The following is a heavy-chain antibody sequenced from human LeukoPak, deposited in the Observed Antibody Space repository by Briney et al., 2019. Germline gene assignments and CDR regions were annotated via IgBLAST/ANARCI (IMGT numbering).Heavy chain of an antibody. Sequence: GGSLRLSCAASGFTFSSFGMHWVRQAPGKGLEWVAFIRYDGTNKYYADSVKGRFTISRDNSKNTLYLQMNSLRAEDTAVYYCAKSTRAVMAMMDVWGKGTTVTVSS. CDR3: AKSTRAVMAMMDV. J-gene: IGHJ6*04. D-gene: IGHD3-16*01. V-gene: IGHV3-30*02. CDR1: GFTFSSFG. CDR2: IRYDGTNK.